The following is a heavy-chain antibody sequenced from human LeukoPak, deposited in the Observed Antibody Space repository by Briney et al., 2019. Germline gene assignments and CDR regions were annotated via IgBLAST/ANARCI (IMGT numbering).Heavy chain of an antibody. CDR1: GFIFSSYS. D-gene: IGHD7-27*01. Sequence: GGSLRLSCAASGFIFSSYSMNWVRQAPGKGLEWISFISSVSSTIFYADSVKGRFTISRDNSKNTLYLQMNSLRAEDTAVYYCARAGDSLEYFDYWGQGTLVTVSS. J-gene: IGHJ4*02. CDR2: ISSVSSTI. CDR3: ARAGDSLEYFDY. V-gene: IGHV3-48*01.